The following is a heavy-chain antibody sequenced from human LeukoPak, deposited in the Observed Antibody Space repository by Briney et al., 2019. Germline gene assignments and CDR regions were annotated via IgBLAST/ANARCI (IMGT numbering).Heavy chain of an antibody. D-gene: IGHD3-22*01. J-gene: IGHJ4*02. CDR3: ARGHHYYDSSAYYY. CDR1: GFTFISYW. Sequence: GGSLRLSCAASGFTFISYWMHWVRQAPGKGLVWVSRINSDGSTTSYAASVKGRFTISRDTAENTLYLQMNSLRAEDTAVYYCARGHHYYDSSAYYYWGQGTLVTVSS. CDR2: INSDGSTT. V-gene: IGHV3-74*01.